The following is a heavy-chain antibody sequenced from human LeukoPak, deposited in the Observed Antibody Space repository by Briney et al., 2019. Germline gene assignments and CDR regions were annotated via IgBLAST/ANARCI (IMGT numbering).Heavy chain of an antibody. CDR3: ARGGVVELAAVGMDV. CDR2: ALPVLGRV. V-gene: IGHV1-69*04. CDR1: GGSFSTYV. J-gene: IGHJ6*02. Sequence: ASVKVSCKTSGGSFSTYVINWVRQAPGQGLEWMGRALPVLGRVNNAQSFQGRLAITADTATNTGYMELSSLTSDDTAVYYCARGGVVELAAVGMDVWGQGTTVTVSS. D-gene: IGHD2-15*01.